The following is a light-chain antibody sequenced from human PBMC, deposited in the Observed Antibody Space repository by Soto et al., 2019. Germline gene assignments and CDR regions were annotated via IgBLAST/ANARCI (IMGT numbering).Light chain of an antibody. CDR1: QSVSTT. Sequence: EIVMTQSPATLSVSPVERATLSGLASQSVSTTVAWYQQKSGQAPRLLIYSASTRATGVPARFSGSGSGTDFTLTITSLQSEDFGAYYCQQYKDWPTTFGQGTKVDIK. CDR2: SAS. V-gene: IGKV3-15*01. J-gene: IGKJ1*01. CDR3: QQYKDWPTT.